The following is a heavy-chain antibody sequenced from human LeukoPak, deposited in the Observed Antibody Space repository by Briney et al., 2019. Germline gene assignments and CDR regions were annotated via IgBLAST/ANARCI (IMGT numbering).Heavy chain of an antibody. D-gene: IGHD2-21*02. CDR1: GGSISSGGYY. CDR3: ARRSRDHIVVVTAGVFDI. Sequence: SETLSLTCTVSGGSISSGGYYWSWIRQPPGKGLEWIGYIYHSGSTYYNPSLKSRVTISVDRSKNQFSLKLSSVTAADTAVYYCARRSRDHIVVVTAGVFDIWGQGTMVTVSS. V-gene: IGHV4-30-2*01. CDR2: IYHSGST. J-gene: IGHJ3*02.